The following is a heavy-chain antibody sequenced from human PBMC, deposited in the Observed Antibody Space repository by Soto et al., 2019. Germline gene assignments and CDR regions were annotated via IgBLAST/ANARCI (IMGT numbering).Heavy chain of an antibody. CDR2: IWYDGSNK. D-gene: IGHD3-22*01. CDR1: GFTFSSYG. Sequence: GGSLRLSCAASGFTFSSYGMHWVRQAPGKGLEWVAVIWYDGSNKYYADSVKGRFTISRDNSKNTLYLQMNSLRAEDTAVYYCARGDSSGYFATEFDYWGQGTLVTVS. V-gene: IGHV3-33*01. J-gene: IGHJ4*02. CDR3: ARGDSSGYFATEFDY.